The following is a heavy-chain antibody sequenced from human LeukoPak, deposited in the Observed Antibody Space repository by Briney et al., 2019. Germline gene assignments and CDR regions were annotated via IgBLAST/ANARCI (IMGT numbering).Heavy chain of an antibody. Sequence: ASVKVSCKTSGGTFSGFAFSWVRQAPGQGLEWMGRIIPIFGATSYAQNFQGRVSITTDESTSTAYMELSSLRSEDTAVYYCARGYCSGDSCFHDAFDIWGQGTMVTVSS. CDR3: ARGYCSGDSCFHDAFDI. CDR1: GGTFSGFA. J-gene: IGHJ3*02. CDR2: IIPIFGAT. D-gene: IGHD2-15*01. V-gene: IGHV1-69*05.